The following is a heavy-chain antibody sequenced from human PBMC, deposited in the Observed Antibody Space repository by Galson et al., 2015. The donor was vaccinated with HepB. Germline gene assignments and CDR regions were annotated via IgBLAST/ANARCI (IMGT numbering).Heavy chain of an antibody. CDR1: GGSFSGYY. J-gene: IGHJ1*01. CDR2: ISHSGST. CDR3: ARTSYDSSGYYQRRRHAEYFQH. V-gene: IGHV4-34*01. Sequence: TLSLTCAVYGGSFSGYYWSWIRQPPGKGLEWIGEISHSGSTNYNPSLKSRVTISVDTSKNQFSLKLSSVTAADTAVYYCARTSYDSSGYYQRRRHAEYFQHWGQGTLVTVSS. D-gene: IGHD3-22*01.